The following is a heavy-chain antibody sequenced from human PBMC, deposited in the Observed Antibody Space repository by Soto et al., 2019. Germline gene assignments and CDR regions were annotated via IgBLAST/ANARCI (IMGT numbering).Heavy chain of an antibody. J-gene: IGHJ4*02. D-gene: IGHD3-16*02. Sequence: GGSLRLSCTGSGFTFGDYGMSWFRQTPGKGLECVGFIRSERYGGTADYAASVQGRFTISRDDSKSVAYLQMNSLKSEDTGVYYCSSIPLHRHRQPIDFWGQGLLVTVSS. CDR2: IRSERYGGTA. CDR1: GFTFGDYG. CDR3: SSIPLHRHRQPIDF. V-gene: IGHV3-49*03.